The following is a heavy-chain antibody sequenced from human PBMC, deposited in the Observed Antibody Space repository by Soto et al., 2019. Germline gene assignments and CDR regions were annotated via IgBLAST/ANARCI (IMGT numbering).Heavy chain of an antibody. CDR3: ARDRMLYDPFDY. V-gene: IGHV1-69*01. CDR1: GGTFSSYA. Sequence: QVQLVQSGAEVKKPGSSVKVSCTASGGTFSSYAISWVRQAPGQGLEWMGGIIPIVGTANYAQKFQGRVTITADESTSTVYMELRSMRSEDTAVYYCARDRMLYDPFDYWGQGTLVTVSS. J-gene: IGHJ4*02. CDR2: IIPIVGTA. D-gene: IGHD2-8*01.